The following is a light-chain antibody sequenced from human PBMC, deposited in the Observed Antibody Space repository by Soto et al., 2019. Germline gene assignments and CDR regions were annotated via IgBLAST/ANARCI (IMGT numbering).Light chain of an antibody. Sequence: QSVLAQPPSASGTPGQRVTISCSGRSSNFGSNTVNWYQHLPGTAPKLLIYSNYQRPSGVPDRFSGSKSGTSASLVISGLQSEDEADYYCAAWDDSLNGHYVFGTGTRSPS. J-gene: IGLJ1*01. V-gene: IGLV1-44*01. CDR3: AAWDDSLNGHYV. CDR1: SSNFGSNT. CDR2: SNY.